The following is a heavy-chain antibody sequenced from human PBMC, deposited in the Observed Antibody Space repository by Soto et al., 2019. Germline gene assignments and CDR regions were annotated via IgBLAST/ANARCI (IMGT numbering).Heavy chain of an antibody. CDR3: ARAGYTIFGVVIIDSYYGMDV. Sequence: SETLSLTCTVSGGSISSSSYYWGWIRQPPGKGLEWIGSIYYSGSTYYNPSLKSRVTISVDTSKNQFSLKLSSVTAADTAVYYCARAGYTIFGVVIIDSYYGMDVWGQGTTVTVSS. CDR1: GGSISSSSYY. J-gene: IGHJ6*02. CDR2: IYYSGST. D-gene: IGHD3-3*01. V-gene: IGHV4-39*01.